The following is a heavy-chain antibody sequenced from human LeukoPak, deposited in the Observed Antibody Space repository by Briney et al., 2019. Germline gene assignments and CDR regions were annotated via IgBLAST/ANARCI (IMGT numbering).Heavy chain of an antibody. V-gene: IGHV3-72*01. CDR1: GFTFGDYH. D-gene: IGHD2-21*01. Sequence: GGSLRLSCATSGFTFGDYHMDWVRQAPGKGLEWIGHVRNKARNYNTEYVASVEGRFTISRDASKNSLYLQMDSLKIEDTGVYFCARDGQQGDQSAFDIWGQGTTVTVSS. J-gene: IGHJ3*02. CDR2: VRNKARNYNT. CDR3: ARDGQQGDQSAFDI.